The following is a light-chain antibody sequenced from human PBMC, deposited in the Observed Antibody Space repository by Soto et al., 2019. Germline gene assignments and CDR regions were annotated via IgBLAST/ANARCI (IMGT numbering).Light chain of an antibody. Sequence: EIVLTQSPGTLSLSPGERATLSCRASRSVTSNYLGWYQQKPGQAPRLLIYGESSRATGIPDRFSGSESGTDSTLTVSRLEPEDFALYYCQQYASSPFTFGQGTKLEI. CDR1: RSVTSNY. CDR3: QQYASSPFT. J-gene: IGKJ2*01. V-gene: IGKV3-20*01. CDR2: GES.